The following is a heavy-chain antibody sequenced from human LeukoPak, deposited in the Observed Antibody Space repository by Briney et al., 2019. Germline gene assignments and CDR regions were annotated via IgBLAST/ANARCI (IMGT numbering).Heavy chain of an antibody. CDR3: ARHVGSSTSCYYMDV. CDR2: IYYSGST. D-gene: IGHD2-2*01. CDR1: GGSISSSSYY. J-gene: IGHJ6*03. Sequence: SETLSLTCTVSGGSISSSSYYWGWIRQPPGKGLEWIGSIYYSGSTYYNPSLKSRVTISVDTSKNQFSLKLSSVTAADTAVYYCARHVGSSTSCYYMDVWGKGTTVTISS. V-gene: IGHV4-39*01.